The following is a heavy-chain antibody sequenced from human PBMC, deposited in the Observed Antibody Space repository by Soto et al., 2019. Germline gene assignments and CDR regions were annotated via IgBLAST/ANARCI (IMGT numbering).Heavy chain of an antibody. CDR2: INHSGST. D-gene: IGHD5-12*01. J-gene: IGHJ5*02. CDR1: GGSFSRYY. CDR3: ARGEGRLVGTWFDP. V-gene: IGHV4-34*01. Sequence: QVQLQQWGAGLLKPSETLSLTCDVYGGSFSRYYWNWIRQPPGKGLEWLGEINHSGSTNYNPYLESRVTISLDPSKTPFSLTLTSVTAADTAVYYCARGEGRLVGTWFDPWGQGTLVTVSS.